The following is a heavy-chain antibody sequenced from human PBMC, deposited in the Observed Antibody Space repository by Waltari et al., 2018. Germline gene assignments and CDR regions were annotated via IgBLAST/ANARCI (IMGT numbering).Heavy chain of an antibody. Sequence: QVQLVQSGAEVKEPGASVKVSCKASGFTFTSCDINRVRQATGQGLEWMGWMNPNSGNTGYAQKFQGRVTMTRNTSISTAYMELSSLRSEDTAVYYCARGPGCTSTVCPYYFDYWGQGTLVTVSS. D-gene: IGHD2-2*01. CDR1: GFTFTSCD. V-gene: IGHV1-8*02. CDR2: MNPNSGNT. J-gene: IGHJ4*02. CDR3: ARGPGCTSTVCPYYFDY.